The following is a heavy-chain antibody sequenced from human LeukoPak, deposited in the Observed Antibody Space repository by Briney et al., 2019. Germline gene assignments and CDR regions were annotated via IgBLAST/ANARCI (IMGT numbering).Heavy chain of an antibody. D-gene: IGHD3-9*01. CDR3: ARGPQAGYYYDY. CDR1: GYSFTNYY. CDR2: INPSGGST. J-gene: IGHJ4*02. V-gene: IGHV1-46*01. Sequence: ASVRVSCKTSGYSFTNYYVNWVRQAPGQGLEWMGIINPSGGSTTRAQKFQDRVTMTRDTSTSTVYMELSSLRSEDTAVYYCARGPQAGYYYDYWGQGTLVTVSS.